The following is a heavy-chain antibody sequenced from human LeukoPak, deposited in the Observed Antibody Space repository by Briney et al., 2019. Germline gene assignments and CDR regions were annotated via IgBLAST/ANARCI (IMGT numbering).Heavy chain of an antibody. V-gene: IGHV4-34*01. CDR2: IYHSGST. CDR3: ARDGSTATVDAIDY. CDR1: GVSFSGYY. D-gene: IGHD5-24*01. Sequence: PSETLSLTCAVYGVSFSGYYWSWIRQPPGKGLEWIGSIYHSGSTYYNPSLKSRVTISVDTSKNQFSLKLSSVTAADTAVYYCARDGSTATVDAIDYWGQGTLVTVSS. J-gene: IGHJ4*02.